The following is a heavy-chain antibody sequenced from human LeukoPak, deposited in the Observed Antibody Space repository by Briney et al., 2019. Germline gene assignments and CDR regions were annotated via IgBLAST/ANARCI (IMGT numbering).Heavy chain of an antibody. CDR2: IYYSGST. Sequence: PSEPQSLPCALWGDFKSSSNERSRVRHHPGTGLEWIGYIYYSGSTYYNPSLKSRVTISVDTSKIQFYLKLSSVTAADTAVYYCARVAGRYVRGVIADWGQGTLVTVSS. CDR3: ARVAGRYVRGVIAD. D-gene: IGHD3-10*02. CDR1: GDFKSSSNE. V-gene: IGHV4-31*11. J-gene: IGHJ4*02.